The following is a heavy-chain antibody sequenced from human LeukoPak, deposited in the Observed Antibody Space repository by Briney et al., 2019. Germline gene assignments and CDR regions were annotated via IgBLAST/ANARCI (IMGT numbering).Heavy chain of an antibody. V-gene: IGHV5-51*01. CDR1: GYSFTSYW. CDR2: IYPGDSDT. J-gene: IGHJ4*02. D-gene: IGHD4-17*01. Sequence: GESLEISCKGSGYSFTSYWIGWVRQMPGKGLEWMGIIYPGDSDTRYIPSFQGHITISADKSISTAYLQWRSLKASDTAMYYCATGGTTWLLDYWGQGTLVTVSS. CDR3: ATGGTTWLLDY.